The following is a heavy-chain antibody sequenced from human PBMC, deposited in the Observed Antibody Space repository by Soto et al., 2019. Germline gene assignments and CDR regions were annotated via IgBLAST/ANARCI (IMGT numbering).Heavy chain of an antibody. J-gene: IGHJ6*03. CDR1: GYTFTSYG. V-gene: IGHV1-18*01. Sequence: QVQLVQSGAEVKKPGASVKVSCKASGYTFTSYGISWVRQAPGQGLEWMGWISAYNGNTNYAQKLQGRVTMTTDTSASTAYMELMSLRSDDTVVYYCARAGKIWFGELSLRYYCYMDVWGKGTTVTVSS. CDR3: ARAGKIWFGELSLRYYCYMDV. CDR2: ISAYNGNT. D-gene: IGHD3-10*01.